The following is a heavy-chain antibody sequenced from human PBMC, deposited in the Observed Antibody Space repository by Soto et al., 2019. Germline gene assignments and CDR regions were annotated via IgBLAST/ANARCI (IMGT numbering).Heavy chain of an antibody. V-gene: IGHV1-2*02. D-gene: IGHD2-15*01. CDR1: GDTFTANY. CDR2: INPKSGGT. CDR3: ARDLAKGGGSAGFDY. J-gene: IGHJ4*02. Sequence: QVQLVQSGAEVKKPGASVKVSCKASGDTFTANYIHWVRQAPGQGFEWMGWINPKSGGTKFPQKFQGRVTMTRDRSLSTVYMTLTRLTSDETAVYYCARDLAKGGGSAGFDYWGQGTLVTVSS.